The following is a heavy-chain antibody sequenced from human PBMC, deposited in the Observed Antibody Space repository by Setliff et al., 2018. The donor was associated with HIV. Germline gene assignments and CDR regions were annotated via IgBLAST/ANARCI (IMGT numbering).Heavy chain of an antibody. CDR2: NSGYGEET. V-gene: IGHV3-23*01. D-gene: IGHD3-22*01. J-gene: IGHJ4*02. CDR1: GSTFRTYA. CDR3: ARVQYSPAGGGEYYDNSGFFVTYFDN. Sequence: GGSLRLSCVGSGSTFRTYAMGWVRQAPGKGLEWVSSNSGYGEETYYADSVKGRFSISRDNSKNTLYLQMNRLRAEDTAVYYCARVQYSPAGGGEYYDNSGFFVTYFDNWGQGKLVTVSS.